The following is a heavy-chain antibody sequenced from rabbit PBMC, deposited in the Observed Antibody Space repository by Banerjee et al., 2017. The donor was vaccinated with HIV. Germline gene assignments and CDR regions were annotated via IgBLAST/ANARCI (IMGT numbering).Heavy chain of an antibody. J-gene: IGHJ4*01. CDR3: ARETYASGSDYYTEYL. CDR2: IDPVFGST. V-gene: IGHV1S7*01. CDR1: GFDFSNYY. Sequence: QLKESGGGLVQPGGSLKLSCKASGFDFSNYYMSWVRQAPGKGLEWIGYIDPVFGSTVYSNWVNGRFTISSHNAQNTLYLQLNSLTAADTATYFCARETYASGSDYYTEYLWGPGTLVTVS. D-gene: IGHD1-1*01.